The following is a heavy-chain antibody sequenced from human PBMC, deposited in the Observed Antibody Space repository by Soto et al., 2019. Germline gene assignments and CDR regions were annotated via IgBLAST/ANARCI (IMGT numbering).Heavy chain of an antibody. CDR2: IYHSGST. V-gene: IGHV4-4*02. Sequence: QVQLQESGPGLVKPSGTLSLTCAVSGGSISSSNWWSWVRQPPGKGLQWIGEIYHSGSTNYIPSLKXRXTXSXXKSRNQFALKLSSVTAAHTAAYYCARSWGEGRVDYWGQGTLVTVSS. D-gene: IGHD3-10*01. CDR1: GGSISSSNW. J-gene: IGHJ4*02. CDR3: ARSWGEGRVDY.